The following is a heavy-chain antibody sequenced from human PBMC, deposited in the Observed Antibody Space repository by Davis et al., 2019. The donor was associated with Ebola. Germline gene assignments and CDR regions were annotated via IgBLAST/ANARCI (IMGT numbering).Heavy chain of an antibody. J-gene: IGHJ6*02. CDR2: ISSSGSTI. Sequence: GESLKISCAASGITFSDYYMSWIRQAPGKGLEWVSYISSSGSTIYYADSVKGRFTISRDNAKKSLYMQMNSLSAEDTAVYYCARALTARSWYSLKQYYYGMDVWGQGTTVTVSS. CDR3: ARALTARSWYSLKQYYYGMDV. CDR1: GITFSDYY. V-gene: IGHV3-11*01. D-gene: IGHD6-13*01.